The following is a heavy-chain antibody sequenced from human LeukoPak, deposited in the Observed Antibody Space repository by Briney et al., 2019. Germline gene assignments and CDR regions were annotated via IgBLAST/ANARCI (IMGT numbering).Heavy chain of an antibody. CDR1: GFTFSSYA. CDR3: AKASLQTGYSSSWYAYNWFDP. J-gene: IGHJ5*02. CDR2: ISGSGGST. Sequence: GGSLRLSCAASGFTFSSYAMSWVRQAPGKGLEWVSAISGSGGSTYYADSVKGRFTISRDNSKNTLYLQMNSLRAEDTAVYYCAKASLQTGYSSSWYAYNWFDPWGQGTLVTVSS. V-gene: IGHV3-23*01. D-gene: IGHD6-13*01.